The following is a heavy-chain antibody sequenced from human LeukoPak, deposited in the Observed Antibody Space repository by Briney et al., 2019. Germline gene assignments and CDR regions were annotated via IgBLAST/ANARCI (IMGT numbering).Heavy chain of an antibody. J-gene: IGHJ4*02. CDR2: ISAYNGNT. CDR1: GYTFTSYG. D-gene: IGHD1-26*01. CDR3: ATDDLLRYSGRYKFDY. V-gene: IGHV1-18*01. Sequence: ASVKVSCKASGYTFTSYGISWVRQAPGQGLEWMGWISAYNGNTNYAQKLQGRVTMTTDTSTSTAYMELRSLRSEDTAVYYCATDDLLRYSGRYKFDYWGQGTLVTVSS.